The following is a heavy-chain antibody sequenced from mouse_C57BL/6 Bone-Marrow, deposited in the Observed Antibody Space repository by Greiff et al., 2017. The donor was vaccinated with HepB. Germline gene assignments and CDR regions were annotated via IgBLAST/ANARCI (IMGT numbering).Heavy chain of an antibody. CDR1: GYTFTSYW. V-gene: IGHV1-64*01. CDR2: IHPNSGST. J-gene: IGHJ2*01. D-gene: IGHD1-1*01. Sequence: QVQLQQPGAELVKPGASVKLSCKASGYTFTSYWMHWVKQRPGQGLEWIGMIHPNSGSTNYNEKFKSKATLTVDKSSSTAYMQLSRLTSEDSAVYCCARPPFSTTVRGDYWGQGTTLTVAS. CDR3: ARPPFSTTVRGDY.